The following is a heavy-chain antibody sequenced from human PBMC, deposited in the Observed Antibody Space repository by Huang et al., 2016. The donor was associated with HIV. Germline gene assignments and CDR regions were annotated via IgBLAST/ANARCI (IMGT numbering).Heavy chain of an antibody. CDR3: ERAPHVFVAGPFYDY. CDR2: INTDNANT. CDR1: GYTFTNFA. J-gene: IGHJ4*02. D-gene: IGHD3-10*02. Sequence: QVQLVQSGAEVKKPGASVTVSCKASGYTFTNFAMHWVRQAPGQRLEWMAWINTDNANTKKSQQLKDRLTFTRDTSAGTAYMGLSSLRSEDTAVYYCERAPHVFVAGPFYDYWGQGTLVTVSS. V-gene: IGHV1-3*04.